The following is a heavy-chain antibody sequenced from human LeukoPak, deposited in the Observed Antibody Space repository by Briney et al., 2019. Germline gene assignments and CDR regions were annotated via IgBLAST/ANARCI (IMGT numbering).Heavy chain of an antibody. D-gene: IGHD3-22*01. V-gene: IGHV3-23*01. J-gene: IGHJ4*02. CDR2: VSGSGDNT. CDR3: AKVGYYDSSGYYVFDY. Sequence: GGSLRLSCAASGFTFNNYAMTWVRQAPGKGLEWVSVVSGSGDNTNYADSVKGRFTISRDNSKNTLYLQMNSLRAEDTAVYYCAKVGYYDSSGYYVFDYWGQGTLVTVSS. CDR1: GFTFNNYA.